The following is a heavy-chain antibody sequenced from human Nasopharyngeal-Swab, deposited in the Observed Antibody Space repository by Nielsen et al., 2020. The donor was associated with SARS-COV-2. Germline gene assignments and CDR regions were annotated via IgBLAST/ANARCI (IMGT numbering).Heavy chain of an antibody. CDR3: ARSYSSGWGFFDY. CDR2: INHSGST. D-gene: IGHD6-19*01. CDR1: GGSFSGYY. Sequence: LETLSLTCAVYGGSFSGYYWSWIRQPPGKGLEWIGEINHSGSTNYNPSLKSRVTISVDTSKNQFSLKLSSVTAADTAVYYCARSYSSGWGFFDYWGQGTLVTVSS. J-gene: IGHJ4*02. V-gene: IGHV4-34*01.